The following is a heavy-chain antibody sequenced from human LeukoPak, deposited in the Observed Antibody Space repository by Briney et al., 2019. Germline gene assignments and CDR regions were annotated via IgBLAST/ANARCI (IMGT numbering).Heavy chain of an antibody. CDR2: ISGSGDTT. J-gene: IGHJ4*02. CDR1: GFTFSSYA. D-gene: IGHD1-26*01. V-gene: IGHV3-23*01. CDR3: AKSRGESRGASNY. Sequence: GGSLRLSCAASGFTFSSYAMNWVRQAPGRGLEWVSFISGSGDTTYYADSVKGRFTISRDSSKNTLYLQMNSLRAEDAAVYYCAKSRGESRGASNYWGQGTLVTVSS.